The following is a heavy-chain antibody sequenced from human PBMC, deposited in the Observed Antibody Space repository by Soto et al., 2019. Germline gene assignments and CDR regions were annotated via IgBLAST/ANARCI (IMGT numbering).Heavy chain of an antibody. Sequence: VGSLRLSCAASGFTFSSYEMNWVRQAPGKGLEWVSYISSSGSTIYYADSVKGRFTISRDNAKNSLYLQMNSLRAEDTAVYYCAGSWWFGELFSYYGMDVWGQGTTVTVSS. CDR1: GFTFSSYE. V-gene: IGHV3-48*03. CDR3: AGSWWFGELFSYYGMDV. J-gene: IGHJ6*02. CDR2: ISSSGSTI. D-gene: IGHD3-10*01.